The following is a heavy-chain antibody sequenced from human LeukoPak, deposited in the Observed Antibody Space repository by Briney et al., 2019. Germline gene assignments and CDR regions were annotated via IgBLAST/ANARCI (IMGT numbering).Heavy chain of an antibody. CDR3: ARLGMRRRNYYYYGMDV. CDR1: GGSFSGYY. CDR2: INHSGST. D-gene: IGHD3-16*01. Sequence: SETLSLTCAVYGGSFSGYYWSWIRQPPGKGLEWIGEINHSGSTNYNPSLKSRVTISVDTSKNQFSLKLSSVTAADTAVYYCARLGMRRRNYYYYGMDVWGKGTTVTVSS. V-gene: IGHV4-34*01. J-gene: IGHJ6*04.